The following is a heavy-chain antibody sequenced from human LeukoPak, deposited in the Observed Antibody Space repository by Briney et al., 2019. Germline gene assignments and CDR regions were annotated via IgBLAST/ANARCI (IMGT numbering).Heavy chain of an antibody. J-gene: IGHJ4*02. CDR1: GYRLIDYH. CDR3: AGRGEKFFSD. D-gene: IGHD3-16*01. CDR2: IDPKVDNT. Sequence: ASVKVSCKAFGYRLIDYHMHCVRQAPGQGLEWMGKIDPKVDNTNYAQKFQDRVIMTRDTSTNTVFLELSNLRSEDTAVYYCAGRGEKFFSDWGQGTLVTVSS. V-gene: IGHV1-46*01.